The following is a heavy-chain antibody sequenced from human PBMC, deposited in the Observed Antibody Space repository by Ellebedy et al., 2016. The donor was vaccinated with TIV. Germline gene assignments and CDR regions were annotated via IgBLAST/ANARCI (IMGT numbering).Heavy chain of an antibody. CDR2: ISFSSTNI. V-gene: IGHV3-21*01. CDR3: SRFDIGYCRSTTTGCFDY. Sequence: GESLKISXVGSGFAFRSSTMHWVRQAPGKGLEWVSSISFSSTNIHYADSVKGRFTISRDNGKNSLYLQMSSLTAEDTAVYYCSRFDIGYCRSTTTGCFDYWGQGTLVTVSS. D-gene: IGHD2-2*01. J-gene: IGHJ4*02. CDR1: GFAFRSST.